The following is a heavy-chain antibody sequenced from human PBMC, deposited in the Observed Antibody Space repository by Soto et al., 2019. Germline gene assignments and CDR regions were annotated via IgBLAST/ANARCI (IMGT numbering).Heavy chain of an antibody. D-gene: IGHD6-13*01. CDR1: GFTFSSYW. CDR3: ARSLFIIAAAANPDY. Sequence: EVQLVESGGGLVKPGGSLRLSCAASGFTFSSYWMHWVRQAPGKGLVWVSRINSDGSSTSYADSVKGRFTISRDNDKNTLYLQMNSLRAEDTAVYYCARSLFIIAAAANPDYWGQGTLFTV. CDR2: INSDGSST. J-gene: IGHJ4*02. V-gene: IGHV3-74*01.